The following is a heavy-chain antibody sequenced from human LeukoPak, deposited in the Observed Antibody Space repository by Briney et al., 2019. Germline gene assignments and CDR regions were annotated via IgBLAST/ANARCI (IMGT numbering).Heavy chain of an antibody. J-gene: IGHJ4*02. V-gene: IGHV3-23*01. Sequence: GGSLRLSCAASGFTFSSYAMNWVRQAPGKGLERVSAISGSGRRTYYADSVKGRFTISRDNSKNTVYLQMNSLRAEDTAVYYCARSQPNYYDSSGYPLDYWGQGTLVTVSS. D-gene: IGHD3-22*01. CDR2: ISGSGRRT. CDR1: GFTFSSYA. CDR3: ARSQPNYYDSSGYPLDY.